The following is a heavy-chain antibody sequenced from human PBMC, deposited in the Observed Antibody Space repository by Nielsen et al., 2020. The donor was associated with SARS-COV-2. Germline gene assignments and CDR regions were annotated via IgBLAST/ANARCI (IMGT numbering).Heavy chain of an antibody. J-gene: IGHJ1*01. Sequence: GESLKISCVASGFSFSTFPMSWVRQAPGKGLEWVSAISASGISTYYADSVKGRFAISRDNSKNTLYLQMSSLRSEDTALYYCTQDVRFGGQGTLVTVSS. CDR1: GFSFSTFP. CDR3: TQDVRF. CDR2: ISASGIST. V-gene: IGHV3-23*01. D-gene: IGHD3-16*01.